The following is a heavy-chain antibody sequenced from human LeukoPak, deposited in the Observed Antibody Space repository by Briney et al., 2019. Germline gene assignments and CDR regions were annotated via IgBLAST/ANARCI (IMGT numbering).Heavy chain of an antibody. CDR3: ARAALGYSSTWDYYYYMDV. J-gene: IGHJ6*03. Sequence: GASVKVSCKASGYTFTGYYIHWVRQAPGQGLEWMGWISPNSGGTNYAQKFQGRVTMTRDTSISTAYMELSRLRSDDTAVYYCARAALGYSSTWDYYYYMDVWGKGTTVTVSS. D-gene: IGHD6-13*01. CDR2: ISPNSGGT. CDR1: GYTFTGYY. V-gene: IGHV1-2*02.